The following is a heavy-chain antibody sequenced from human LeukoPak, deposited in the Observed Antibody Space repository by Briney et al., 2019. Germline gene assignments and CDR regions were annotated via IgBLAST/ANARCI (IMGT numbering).Heavy chain of an antibody. V-gene: IGHV3-30*03. CDR3: ARGEWLVLLINS. J-gene: IGHJ4*02. CDR2: ISYDGSNK. Sequence: GGSLRLSCAASGFTFSSYGMHWVRQAPGKGLEWVAVISYDGSNKYYADSVKGRFTISRDNSKNTLYLQMNSLRAEDTAVYYCARGEWLVLLINSWGQGTLDTVSS. CDR1: GFTFSSYG. D-gene: IGHD6-19*01.